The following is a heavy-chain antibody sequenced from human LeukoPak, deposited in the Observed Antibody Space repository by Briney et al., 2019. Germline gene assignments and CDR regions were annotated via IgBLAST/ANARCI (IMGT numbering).Heavy chain of an antibody. D-gene: IGHD3-10*01. J-gene: IGHJ3*02. Sequence: GGSLRLSCAASGFTFSSYEMNWVRQAPGKGLEWVSYISSSGSTIYYADSVKGRFTISRDNAKNSLYLQMNSLRAEDTAVYYCARSVRGMIQGAFDIWGQGTMVTVSS. CDR1: GFTFSSYE. CDR3: ARSVRGMIQGAFDI. V-gene: IGHV3-48*03. CDR2: ISSSGSTI.